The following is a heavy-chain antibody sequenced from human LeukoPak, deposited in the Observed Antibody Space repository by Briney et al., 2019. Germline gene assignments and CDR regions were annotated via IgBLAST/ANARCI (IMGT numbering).Heavy chain of an antibody. CDR1: GGSISSGSYY. CDR3: ARAYYDFWSGYYTAFDY. CDR2: IYTSGST. Sequence: SETLSLTCTVSGGSISSGSYYWSWIRQPAGKGLEWIGRIYTSGSTNYNPSLKSRVTISVGTSKNQFSLKLSSVTAADTAVYYCARAYYDFWSGYYTAFDYWGQGTLVTVSS. J-gene: IGHJ4*02. V-gene: IGHV4-61*02. D-gene: IGHD3-3*01.